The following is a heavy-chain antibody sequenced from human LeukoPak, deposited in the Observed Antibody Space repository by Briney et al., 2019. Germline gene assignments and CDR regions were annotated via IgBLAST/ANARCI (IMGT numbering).Heavy chain of an antibody. CDR3: ARSGWLVSWFDP. CDR1: GGTFGSYA. CDR2: IIPIFGTA. J-gene: IGHJ5*02. V-gene: IGHV1-69*01. D-gene: IGHD6-6*01. Sequence: SSVKVSCKASGGTFGSYAISWVRQAPGQGLEWMGGIIPIFGTANYAQKFQGRVTITADESTSTAYMELSSLRSEDTAVYYCARSGWLVSWFDPWGQGTLVTVSS.